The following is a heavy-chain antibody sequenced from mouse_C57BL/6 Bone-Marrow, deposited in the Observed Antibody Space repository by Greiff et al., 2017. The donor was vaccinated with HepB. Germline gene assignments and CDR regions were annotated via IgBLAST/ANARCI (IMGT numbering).Heavy chain of an antibody. J-gene: IGHJ4*01. V-gene: IGHV5-17*01. CDR1: GFTFSDYG. CDR2: ISSGSSTI. CDR3: AKLYAMDY. Sequence: EVKLMESGGGLVKPGGSLKLSCAASGFTFSDYGMHWVRQAPEKGLEWVAYISSGSSTIYYADTVKGRFTISRDNAKNTLFLQMTSLRSEDTAMYYCAKLYAMDYWGQGTSVTVAS.